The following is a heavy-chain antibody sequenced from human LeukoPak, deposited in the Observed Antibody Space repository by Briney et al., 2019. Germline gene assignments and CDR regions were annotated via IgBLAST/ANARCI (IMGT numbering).Heavy chain of an antibody. D-gene: IGHD2-15*01. Sequence: GASVKVSCKASGYTFTSYDINWVRQATGQGLEWMGWMNPNSGNTGYAQKFQGRVTMTRNTSISTAYMELSSLRSEDTAVYYCARAGPDCSGGSCYSVAYYYGMGVWGQGTTVTVSS. V-gene: IGHV1-8*01. CDR3: ARAGPDCSGGSCYSVAYYYGMGV. CDR1: GYTFTSYD. J-gene: IGHJ6*02. CDR2: MNPNSGNT.